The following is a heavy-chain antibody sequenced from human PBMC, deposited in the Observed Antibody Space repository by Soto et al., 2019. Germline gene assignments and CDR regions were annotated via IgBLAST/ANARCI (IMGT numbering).Heavy chain of an antibody. J-gene: IGHJ4*02. Sequence: EVQLVESGGGLVQPGGSLRLSCAASGFTFSSYSMNWVRQAPGKGLEWVSYISSSSSTIYYADSVKSRFTISRDNAKNSLYLQMNSLRAEDTAVYYCARRDIKYDYIWGSYRLVDYWGQGTLVTVSS. CDR1: GFTFSSYS. D-gene: IGHD3-16*02. CDR2: ISSSSSTI. V-gene: IGHV3-48*01. CDR3: ARRDIKYDYIWGSYRLVDY.